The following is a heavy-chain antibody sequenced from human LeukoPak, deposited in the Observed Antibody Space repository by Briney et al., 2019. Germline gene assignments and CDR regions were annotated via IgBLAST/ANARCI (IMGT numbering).Heavy chain of an antibody. V-gene: IGHV4-39*01. J-gene: IGHJ6*02. CDR2: IYYSGST. Sequence: MSSETLSLTCTVSGGSISSSSYYWGWIRQPPGKGLEWIGSIYYSGSTYYNPSLKSRVTISVDTSKNQFSLKLSSVTAADTAVNYCARGLFTIFGVVISGMDVWGQGTTVTVSS. D-gene: IGHD3-3*01. CDR3: ARGLFTIFGVVISGMDV. CDR1: GGSISSSSYY.